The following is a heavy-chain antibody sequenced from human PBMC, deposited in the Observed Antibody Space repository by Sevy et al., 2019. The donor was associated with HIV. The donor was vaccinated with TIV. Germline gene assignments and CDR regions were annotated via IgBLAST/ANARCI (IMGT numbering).Heavy chain of an antibody. CDR1: ALTFTRYA. CDR3: AKDLHPPGPVRGTNFDY. J-gene: IGHJ4*02. Sequence: GGSLRLSCAASALTFTRYALHWVRQAPGKGPEWLGVISYEGSNIYYGPSVKGRFTISRDNSKNTMYLQMNDMRTEDTAMYYCAKDLHPPGPVRGTNFDYWGRGTLVTVSS. V-gene: IGHV3-30*04. CDR2: ISYEGSNI. D-gene: IGHD1-1*01.